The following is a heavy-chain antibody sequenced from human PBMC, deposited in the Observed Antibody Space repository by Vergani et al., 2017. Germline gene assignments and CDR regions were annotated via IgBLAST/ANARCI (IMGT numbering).Heavy chain of an antibody. CDR2: SGLEGARMIANSVA. CDR3: ARSKSINPWITGSRLRWSGF. Sequence: DVQLVQSGGGQVQPGESLEVSCAASEFKISDFDIHWVRQAPGRGLEWVGRSGLEGARMIANSVASFSASVRGRFGICRDDSNNAVHLRLSNLGVEDTAIYYCARSKSINPWITGSRLRWSGFWGQGTLVTV. D-gene: IGHD2-15*01. CDR1: EFKISDFD. J-gene: IGHJ4*02. V-gene: IGHV3-73*02.